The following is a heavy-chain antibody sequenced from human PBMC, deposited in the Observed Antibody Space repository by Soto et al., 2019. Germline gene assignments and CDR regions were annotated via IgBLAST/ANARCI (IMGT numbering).Heavy chain of an antibody. D-gene: IGHD3-16*01. Sequence: QVRLVQSGAEVKKPGSSMKVSCKASGGSFNSDSMTWVRQAPGQGLEWMGRILPLFAKTTYAQQFQGRVTITEDKATSTVYMELNSLTSQDTAVYYCARDRAYGSLDYWGQGTLVAVSS. V-gene: IGHV1-69*08. CDR3: ARDRAYGSLDY. J-gene: IGHJ4*02. CDR1: GGSFNSDS. CDR2: ILPLFAKT.